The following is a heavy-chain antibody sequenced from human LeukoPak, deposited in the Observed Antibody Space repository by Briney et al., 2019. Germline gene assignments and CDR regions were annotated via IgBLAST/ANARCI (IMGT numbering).Heavy chain of an antibody. CDR2: ISSSSSYI. CDR1: GFTLSSYS. CDR3: ARDFRDFWSGYSTDY. D-gene: IGHD3-3*01. V-gene: IGHV3-21*01. J-gene: IGHJ4*02. Sequence: GGSLRLSCAASGFTLSSYSMKWVRQAPGKGLEWVSFISSSSSYIYYADSVKGRFTISRDNAKNTLYLQMNSLRAEDTAVYYCARDFRDFWSGYSTDYWGQGTLVTVSS.